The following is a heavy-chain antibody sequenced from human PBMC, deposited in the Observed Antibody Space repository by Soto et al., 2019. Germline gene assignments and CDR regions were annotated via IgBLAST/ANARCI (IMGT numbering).Heavy chain of an antibody. J-gene: IGHJ4*02. CDR1: GFTFSTYS. CDR3: ATSGYYRFDY. V-gene: IGHV3-48*02. Sequence: PGGSLRLSCAASGFTFSTYSMNWVRQAPGMGLEWISYITGGSSTMYYADSVKDRFTISRDNAKNSLFLQMNSLRDEDTAVYYCATSGYYRFDYWGQGTLVTVSS. D-gene: IGHD4-4*01. CDR2: ITGGSSTM.